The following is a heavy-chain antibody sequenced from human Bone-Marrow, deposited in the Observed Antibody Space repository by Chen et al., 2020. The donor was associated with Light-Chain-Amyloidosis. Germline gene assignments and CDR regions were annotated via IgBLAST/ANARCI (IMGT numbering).Heavy chain of an antibody. V-gene: IGHV3-23*01. CDR1: GFTFSSYA. CDR3: ARAINAITRYWYFDL. D-gene: IGHD1-20*01. J-gene: IGHJ2*01. CDR2: IGDSGGST. Sequence: EVQLLESGGGLVQPGGSLRLSCAASGFTFSSYAINWVRQAPGKGLKWVSAIGDSGGSTYYADSVKGRFTISRDNSKNTLFLQMDRLRAEDTAVYYCARAINAITRYWYFDLWGRGTRVTVSS.